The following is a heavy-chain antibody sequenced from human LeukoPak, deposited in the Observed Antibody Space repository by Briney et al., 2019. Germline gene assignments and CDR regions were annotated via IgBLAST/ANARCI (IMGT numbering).Heavy chain of an antibody. CDR1: GYTFTSYG. D-gene: IGHD3-10*01. J-gene: IGHJ4*02. CDR2: ISAYNGNT. V-gene: IGHV1-18*01. Sequence: GASVKVSFKASGYTFTSYGISWVRQAPGQGLEWMGWISAYNGNTNYAQKLQGRVTMTTDTSTSTAYMELRSLRSDDTAVYYCARERVGYYGSGSYLDYWGQGTLVTVSS. CDR3: ARERVGYYGSGSYLDY.